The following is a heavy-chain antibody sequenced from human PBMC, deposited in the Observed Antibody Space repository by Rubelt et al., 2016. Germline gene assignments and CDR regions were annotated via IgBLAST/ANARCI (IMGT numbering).Heavy chain of an antibody. D-gene: IGHD7-27*01. CDR3: AREELGIGDAFDI. Sequence: QVQLQESGPGLVKPSETLSLTCTVSGGSISSYYWSWIRQPPGKGLEWIAYIYYSGSTNYNPSLKSRVTISVDTSKNQFSRKLSSVTAADTAVYYCAREELGIGDAFDIWGQGTMVTVSS. V-gene: IGHV4-59*12. CDR1: GGSISSYY. CDR2: IYYSGST. J-gene: IGHJ3*02.